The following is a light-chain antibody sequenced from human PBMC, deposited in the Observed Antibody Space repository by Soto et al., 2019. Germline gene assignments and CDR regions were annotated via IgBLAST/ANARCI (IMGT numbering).Light chain of an antibody. CDR1: QGIASY. CDR2: AAS. J-gene: IGKJ4*01. V-gene: IGKV1-8*01. CDR3: QQYYKSPLT. Sequence: AVRMTQSPSSLSASTGDRVTITCRSSQGIASYLAWYQQKPGKAPKLLIYAASTLQSGVPSRFSGSGSGIDFTLTISWLQSEDSATYYCQQYYKSPLTVGGGTKVEIK.